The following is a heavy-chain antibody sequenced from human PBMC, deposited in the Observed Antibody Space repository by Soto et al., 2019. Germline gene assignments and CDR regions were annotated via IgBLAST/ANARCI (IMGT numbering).Heavy chain of an antibody. CDR3: ASLNIAVAGTDY. CDR1: GFTFSSYS. Sequence: EVQLVESGGGLVKPGGSLRLSCAASGFTFSSYSMNWVRQAPGKGLEWVSSISSSSSYIYYADSVKGRFTISRDNAKNSLYLQMNSPRAEDTAVSYCASLNIAVAGTDYWGQGTLVTVSS. V-gene: IGHV3-21*01. CDR2: ISSSSSYI. D-gene: IGHD6-19*01. J-gene: IGHJ4*02.